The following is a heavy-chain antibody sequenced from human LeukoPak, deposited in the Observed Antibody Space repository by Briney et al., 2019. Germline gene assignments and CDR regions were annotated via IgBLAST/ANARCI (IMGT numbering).Heavy chain of an antibody. Sequence: ASVKVSCKASGYTFTGYYMHWVRQAPGQGLEWMGWINPNSGGTNYAQKFQGRVTMTRDTSISTAYMELSRLRSDDTAVYYCARDLGASVALDIWGQGTMVTVSS. CDR3: ARDLGASVALDI. V-gene: IGHV1-2*02. D-gene: IGHD1-26*01. CDR2: INPNSGGT. CDR1: GYTFTGYY. J-gene: IGHJ3*02.